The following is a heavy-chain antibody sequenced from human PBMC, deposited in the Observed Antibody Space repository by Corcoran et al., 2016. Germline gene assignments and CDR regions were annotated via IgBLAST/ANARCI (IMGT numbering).Heavy chain of an antibody. V-gene: IGHV3-7*01. CDR1: GFTFSSYW. CDR3: ARAGRSMTIFARSLDY. D-gene: IGHD3-3*01. J-gene: IGHJ4*02. CDR2: IKQDGSEK. Sequence: EVQLVESGGGLVQPGGSLRLSCAASGFTFSSYWMSWVRQAPGKGLEWVANIKQDGSEKYYVDSVKGRFTISRDNAKNSLYLQMNSLSAEDTAVYYCARAGRSMTIFARSLDYWGQGTLVTVSS.